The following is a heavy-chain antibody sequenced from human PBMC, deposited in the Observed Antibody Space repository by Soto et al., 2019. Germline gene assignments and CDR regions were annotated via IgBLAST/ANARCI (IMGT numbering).Heavy chain of an antibody. CDR3: ARANGSGSYRGTYVD. J-gene: IGHJ4*02. D-gene: IGHD3-10*01. CDR1: GASISSYY. CDR2: VHYSGST. V-gene: IGHV4-59*12. Sequence: QVQLQESGPGLVKPSETLSLTCTVSGASISSYYWSWIRQSPQKGLECIGYVHYSGSTNYRPSLKRRVTMSVDRAKNQFSLKLPSVSAPDTAVYYCARANGSGSYRGTYVDWGQGILVTVSS.